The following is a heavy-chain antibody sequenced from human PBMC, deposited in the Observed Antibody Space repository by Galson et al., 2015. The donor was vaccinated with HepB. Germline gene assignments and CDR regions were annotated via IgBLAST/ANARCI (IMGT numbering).Heavy chain of an antibody. Sequence: SLRLSCAASGFTFRSPAMTWVRQAPGKGLEWVSGISGSGGSTYYADSAKGRFTISRDNSKNTLYLQMNSLRAEDTAVYFCANAARIAGSHDVFDYWGQGTLVTVSS. CDR1: GFTFRSPA. CDR3: ANAARIAGSHDVFDY. CDR2: ISGSGGST. J-gene: IGHJ4*02. D-gene: IGHD6-13*01. V-gene: IGHV3-23*01.